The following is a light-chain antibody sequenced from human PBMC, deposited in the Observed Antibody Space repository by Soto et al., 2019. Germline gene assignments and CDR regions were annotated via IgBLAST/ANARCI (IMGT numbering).Light chain of an antibody. V-gene: IGLV2-14*01. J-gene: IGLJ1*01. CDR1: SSDVGIYNY. CDR2: EVS. Sequence: QSVLTQPASVSGSPGQSITISCTGTSSDVGIYNYVSWYQQHPGKAPKLMIYEVSNRPSGVPNRFSGSKSGNTASLTVSGLQAEDEADYYCSSYAGSSNVFGTGTKVTVL. CDR3: SSYAGSSNV.